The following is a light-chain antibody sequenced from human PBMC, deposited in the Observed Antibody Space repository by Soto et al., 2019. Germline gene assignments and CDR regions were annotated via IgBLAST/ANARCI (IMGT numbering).Light chain of an antibody. CDR3: QQYGSSPRT. V-gene: IGKV3-20*01. CDR1: QSVSTY. CDR2: GAS. Sequence: ELGLTHSPATLSLSPGGRATLSCRASQSVSTYFAWYQQKPGQAPRLLIYGASSRATGIPDRFSGSGSGTDFTLPISRLEPEDFAVYYCQQYGSSPRTFGQGTRWIS. J-gene: IGKJ1*01.